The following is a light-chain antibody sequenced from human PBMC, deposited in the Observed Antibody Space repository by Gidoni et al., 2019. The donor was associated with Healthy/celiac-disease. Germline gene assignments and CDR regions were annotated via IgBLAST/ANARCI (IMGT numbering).Light chain of an antibody. CDR2: AAS. J-gene: IGKJ2*01. CDR1: QSLSSY. V-gene: IGKV1-39*01. CDR3: QQSYSTPRYT. Sequence: DIKMTQSPYSLSASVGDRVTITCRASQSLSSYLNWYQQKPGKAPKLLIYAASSLQSGVPARFSGSGCGTDFILTISSLQPEDFATYYCQQSYSTPRYTFGQGTKLEIK.